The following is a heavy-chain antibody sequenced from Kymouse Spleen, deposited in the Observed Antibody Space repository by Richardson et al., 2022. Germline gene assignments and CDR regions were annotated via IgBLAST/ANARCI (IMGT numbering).Heavy chain of an antibody. D-gene: IGHD4-11,IGHD4-11*01. CDR2: INHSGST. V-gene: IGHV4-34*01. Sequence: QVQLQQWGAGLLKPSETLSLTCAVYGGSFSGYYWSWIRQPPGKGLEWIGEINHSGSTNYNPSLKSRVTISVDTSKNQFSLKLSSVTAADTAVYYCARGRGTVTTFNWFDPWGQGTLVTVSS. CDR3: ARGRGTVTTFNWFDP. J-gene: IGHJ5*02. CDR1: GGSFSGYY.